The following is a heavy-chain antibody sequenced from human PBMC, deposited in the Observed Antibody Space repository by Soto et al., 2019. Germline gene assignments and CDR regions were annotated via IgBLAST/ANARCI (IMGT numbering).Heavy chain of an antibody. CDR2: IYYSGST. CDR1: GGSIGSSSYY. V-gene: IGHV4-39*01. J-gene: IGHJ4*02. CDR3: ARLEGYDQESDDY. Sequence: SETLSLTCTVSGGSIGSSSYYWGWIRQPPGKGLEWIGSIYYSGSTYYNPSLKSRVTISVDTSKNQFSLKLSSVTAADTAVYYCARLEGYDQESDDYWGQGTLVTVSS. D-gene: IGHD5-12*01.